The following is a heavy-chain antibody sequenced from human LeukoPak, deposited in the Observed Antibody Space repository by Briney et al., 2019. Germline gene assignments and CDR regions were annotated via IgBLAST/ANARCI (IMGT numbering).Heavy chain of an antibody. V-gene: IGHV4-39*07. J-gene: IGHJ5*02. D-gene: IGHD1-26*01. CDR3: ARFSDQVGAAWSWFDP. Sequence: SEPLSLTCTVSGGTISSSNYYWGWIRQPPGKGLEWIESIYYSGTTYYNPSLQSRVTTSVDTSKTQFSLKLRSVTAADTAVYFCARFSDQVGAAWSWFDPGGQGTLVTVSS. CDR1: GGTISSSNYY. CDR2: IYYSGTT.